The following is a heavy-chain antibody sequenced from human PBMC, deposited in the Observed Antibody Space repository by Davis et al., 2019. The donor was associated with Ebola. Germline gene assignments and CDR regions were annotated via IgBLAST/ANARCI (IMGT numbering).Heavy chain of an antibody. D-gene: IGHD4-11*01. Sequence: AASVKVSCKASGYTFNSYDINWVRQATGQGLEWMGWMNPNSGNTGYAQKSQGRITMSRNTSIGTAYMDLSSLRSEDTAVYYCARGDNNYLYGYYYYGMDVWGQGTTVTVAS. CDR2: MNPNSGNT. CDR1: GYTFNSYD. J-gene: IGHJ6*02. CDR3: ARGDNNYLYGYYYYGMDV. V-gene: IGHV1-8*01.